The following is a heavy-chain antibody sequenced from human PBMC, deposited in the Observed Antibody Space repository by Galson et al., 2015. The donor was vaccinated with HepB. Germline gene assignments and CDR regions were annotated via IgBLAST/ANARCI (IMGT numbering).Heavy chain of an antibody. V-gene: IGHV3-23*01. CDR3: VKSQEMTTVQSFDY. CDR2: VSISGDST. Sequence: SLRLSCAASGFTFSSFAMSWVRQAPGKGLEWVSSVSISGDSTYYAGSVKGRFSISRDNYKNTLYLQMNSLSAEDTAVYYCVKSQEMTTVQSFDYWGRGTLVTVSS. CDR1: GFTFSSFA. D-gene: IGHD5-24*01. J-gene: IGHJ4*02.